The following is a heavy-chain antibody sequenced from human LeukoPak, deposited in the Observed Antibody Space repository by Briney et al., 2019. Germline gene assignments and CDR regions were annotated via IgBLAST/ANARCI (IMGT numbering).Heavy chain of an antibody. J-gene: IGHJ6*02. CDR1: GFTFSSYW. Sequence: GGSLRLSCAASGFTFSSYWMSWVRQAPGKGLEWVANIKQDGSEKYYVDSVKGRFTISRDNAKNSLYLQMNSLGAEDTAVYYCARAYGDFWSGYYWGPMDVWGQGTTVTVSS. CDR3: ARAYGDFWSGYYWGPMDV. D-gene: IGHD3-3*01. V-gene: IGHV3-7*01. CDR2: IKQDGSEK.